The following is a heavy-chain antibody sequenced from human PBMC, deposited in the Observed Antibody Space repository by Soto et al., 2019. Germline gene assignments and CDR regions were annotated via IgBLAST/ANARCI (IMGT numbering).Heavy chain of an antibody. CDR3: ARVEYCSGGSCYLIDY. J-gene: IGHJ4*02. CDR1: GYTFTSYA. Sequence: GASVKVSCTASGYTFTSYAMHWVRQAPGQRLEWMGWINAGNGNTKYSQKFQGRVTITRDTSASTAYMELSSLRSEDTAVYYCARVEYCSGGSCYLIDYWGQGTLVTVSS. V-gene: IGHV1-3*01. CDR2: INAGNGNT. D-gene: IGHD2-15*01.